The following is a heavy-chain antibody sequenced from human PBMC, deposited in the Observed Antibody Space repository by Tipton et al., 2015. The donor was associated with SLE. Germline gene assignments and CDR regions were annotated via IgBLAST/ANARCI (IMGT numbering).Heavy chain of an antibody. CDR3: ASSGYSTGPGAFDF. J-gene: IGHJ3*01. D-gene: IGHD6-19*01. Sequence: TLSLTCTVSGGSITSGSYSWSWLRQPAGKGLEWIRRIYFSGSTNYNPSLRSRVTISIDTSKNQFSLKLNSVTAADTAVYYCASSGYSTGPGAFDFWGQGTLVTVSS. CDR1: GGSITSGSYS. CDR2: IYFSGST. V-gene: IGHV4-61*02.